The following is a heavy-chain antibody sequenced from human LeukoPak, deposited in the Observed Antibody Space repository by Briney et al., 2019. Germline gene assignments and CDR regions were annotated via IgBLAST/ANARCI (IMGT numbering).Heavy chain of an antibody. Sequence: GASVKVSCKASGYTFTSYGISWVRQAPGQRLEWMGWISAYNGNTNYAQKLQGRVTMTTDTSTSTAYMALRSLRSDDTAVYYCARQWESNWFDPWGQGTLVTVSS. D-gene: IGHD1-26*01. CDR1: GYTFTSYG. J-gene: IGHJ5*02. V-gene: IGHV1-18*01. CDR3: ARQWESNWFDP. CDR2: ISAYNGNT.